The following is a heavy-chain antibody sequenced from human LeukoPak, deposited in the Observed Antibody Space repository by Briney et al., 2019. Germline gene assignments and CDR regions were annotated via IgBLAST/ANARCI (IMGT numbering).Heavy chain of an antibody. CDR2: IYYSGST. CDR1: GGSISSSSYY. CDR3: AASGYNPYHDAFDI. J-gene: IGHJ3*02. Sequence: SETLSLTCTVSGGSISSSSYYWGWIRQPPGKGLEWIGSIYYSGSTYYNPSLKSRVTISVDTSKNQFSLKLSSVTAADTAVYYCAASGYNPYHDAFDIWGQGTMVTVSS. V-gene: IGHV4-39*01. D-gene: IGHD3-3*01.